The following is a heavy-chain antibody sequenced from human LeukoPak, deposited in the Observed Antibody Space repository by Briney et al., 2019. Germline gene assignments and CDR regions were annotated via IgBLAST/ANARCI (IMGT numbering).Heavy chain of an antibody. D-gene: IGHD1-26*01. Sequence: GGSLRLSCAASGFIVSSNYMNWVRQAPGKGLEWVSVIYSGGSTYYADSVKGRFTISRDNSKNTVNLQMDDLRAEDTAVYYCARSWDARLNFDYWGQGTLVTVSS. CDR1: GFIVSSNY. V-gene: IGHV3-66*02. J-gene: IGHJ4*02. CDR2: IYSGGST. CDR3: ARSWDARLNFDY.